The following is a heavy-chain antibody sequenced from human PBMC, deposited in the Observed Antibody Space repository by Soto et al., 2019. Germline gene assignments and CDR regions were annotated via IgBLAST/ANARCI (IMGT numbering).Heavy chain of an antibody. CDR3: AREDRDRETGLVPAAIDGMDV. Sequence: ASVKVSCKASGYTFTNFGISWVRQAPGQGLEWMGWISAYNGNTNYAQKFQGRVTMTTDTSTSTAYMELRSLRSDDTAVYYCAREDRDRETGLVPAAIDGMDVWG. D-gene: IGHD2-2*01. J-gene: IGHJ6*02. CDR2: ISAYNGNT. CDR1: GYTFTNFG. V-gene: IGHV1-18*01.